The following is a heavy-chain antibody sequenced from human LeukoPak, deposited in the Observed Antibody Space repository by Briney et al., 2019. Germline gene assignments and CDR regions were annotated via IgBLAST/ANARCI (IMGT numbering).Heavy chain of an antibody. J-gene: IGHJ4*02. CDR3: AITRRSSSSFDY. V-gene: IGHV4-39*01. D-gene: IGHD6-6*01. CDR1: GGSISSSSYY. CDR2: IYYSGST. Sequence: TSETLSLTCTVSGGSISSSSYYWGWIRQPPGKGLEWIGSIYYSGSTYYNPSFKSRVTISVDTSKNQFSLKLSSVTAADTAVYYCAITRRSSSSFDYWGQGTLVTVSS.